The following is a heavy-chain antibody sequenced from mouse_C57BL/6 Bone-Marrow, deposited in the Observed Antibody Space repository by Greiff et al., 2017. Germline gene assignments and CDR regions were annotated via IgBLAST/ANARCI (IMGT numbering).Heavy chain of an antibody. CDR2: ISNGGGST. CDR3: ARESNTYYYAMDY. Sequence: EVKLVESGGGLVQPGGSLKLSCAASGFTFSDYYMYWVRQTPEKRLEWVAYISNGGGSTYYPDTVKGRFTISRDNAKNTLYLQMSRLKSEDTAMYYCARESNTYYYAMDYWGQGTSVTVSS. CDR1: GFTFSDYY. D-gene: IGHD5-1-1*01. J-gene: IGHJ4*01. V-gene: IGHV5-12*01.